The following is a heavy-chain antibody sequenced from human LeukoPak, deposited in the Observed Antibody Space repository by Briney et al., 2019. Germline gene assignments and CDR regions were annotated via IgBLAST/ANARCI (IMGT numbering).Heavy chain of an antibody. CDR3: TRAASSGPLFTYHMDV. D-gene: IGHD3-22*01. V-gene: IGHV4-38-2*02. CDR1: GYSISSGYY. Sequence: SETLSLTCTVSGYSISSGYYWGWIRQTPGKWLEWMGSIYYTGSSHYNPSLKSRATISVDTSKNQFSLKLTSVTAADTAVYYCTRAASSGPLFTYHMDVWGKGSTVTVSS. CDR2: IYYTGSS. J-gene: IGHJ6*03.